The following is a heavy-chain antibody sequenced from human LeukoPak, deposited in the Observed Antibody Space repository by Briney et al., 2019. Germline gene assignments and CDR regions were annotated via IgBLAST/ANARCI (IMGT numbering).Heavy chain of an antibody. V-gene: IGHV1-2*02. CDR2: INPNSVGT. J-gene: IGHJ3*02. CDR1: GYTFTGYY. CDR3: ARDLIVGATLAGGHDAFDI. D-gene: IGHD1-26*01. Sequence: ASVKVSCKASGYTFTGYYMHWVRQAPGQGLEWMGWINPNSVGTNYAQKFQGRVTMTRDTSISTAYMELRRLRSDDTAVYYCARDLIVGATLAGGHDAFDIWGQGTMVTVSS.